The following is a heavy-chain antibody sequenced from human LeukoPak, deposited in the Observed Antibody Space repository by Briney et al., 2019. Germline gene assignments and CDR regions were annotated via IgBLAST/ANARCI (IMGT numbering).Heavy chain of an antibody. J-gene: IGHJ4*02. CDR1: GYSFSSYW. D-gene: IGHD5-24*01. CDR3: ARASRDGYNQNFDH. V-gene: IGHV5-51*01. CDR2: IYPGGSET. Sequence: GGSLKISCKGLGYSFSSYWNAWVRQRPGKGLEWMGIIYPGGSETRYDPSFQGQVTISADSSTSTAYLQWSSLRASDTAMYYCARASRDGYNQNFDHWGQGTLVTVSS.